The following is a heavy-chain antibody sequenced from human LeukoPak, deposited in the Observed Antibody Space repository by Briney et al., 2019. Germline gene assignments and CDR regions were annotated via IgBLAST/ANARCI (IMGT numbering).Heavy chain of an antibody. CDR2: IYGGST. CDR1: GFTVSDNY. Sequence: GSLRLSCAASGFTVSDNYMTWVRQAPGKGLAWVSIIYGGSTYYADSVKGRFTISRDNSKNTVYLQMNSLRAEDTAVYYCARDFEGVHRTTNSYTYYYYMDVWGKGTTVIVSS. J-gene: IGHJ6*03. D-gene: IGHD2/OR15-2a*01. CDR3: ARDFEGVHRTTNSYTYYYYMDV. V-gene: IGHV3-53*01.